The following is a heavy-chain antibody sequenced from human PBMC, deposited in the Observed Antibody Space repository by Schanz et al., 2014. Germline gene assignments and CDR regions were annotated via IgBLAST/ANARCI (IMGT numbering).Heavy chain of an antibody. CDR3: VRDERVISGVWFDP. V-gene: IGHV3-74*01. CDR1: GFTFSNNW. D-gene: IGHD3-16*02. Sequence: LLVESGGGLVQPGGSLRLSCAASGFTFSNNWMHWFRQGPGKGLSWVARIDGEGSDTRYAESVKGRFTISRDNARNTVSLQMNRLRADDTAVYYCVRDERVISGVWFDPWGQGTLVTVSS. J-gene: IGHJ5*02. CDR2: IDGEGSDT.